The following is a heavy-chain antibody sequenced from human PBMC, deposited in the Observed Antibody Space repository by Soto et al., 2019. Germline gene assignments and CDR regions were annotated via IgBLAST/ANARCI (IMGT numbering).Heavy chain of an antibody. J-gene: IGHJ6*02. CDR3: ARNTKSASRADSYGLDV. CDR1: GFTFGDHY. Sequence: QGQVVESGGDLVRPGGSLRLSCAASGFTFGDHYMSWIRQAPGKGLEWVSYISGSGFTIYYGDSVKGRFTISRDNAKNSLYLQMNSLRAEDTAVYYCARNTKSASRADSYGLDVWGLGTTVTVSS. CDR2: ISGSGFTI. V-gene: IGHV3-11*01.